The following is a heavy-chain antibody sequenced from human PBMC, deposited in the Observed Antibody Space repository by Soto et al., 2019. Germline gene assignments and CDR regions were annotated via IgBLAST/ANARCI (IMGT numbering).Heavy chain of an antibody. D-gene: IGHD4-4*01. J-gene: IGHJ4*02. CDR2: INHSGST. Sequence: ETLSLTCAVYGGSFSGYYWSWIRQPPGKGLEWIGEINHSGSTNYNPSLKSRVTISVDTSKNQFSLKLSSVTAADTAVYYCARRGRGVTTRLTFDYWGQGTLVTVSS. CDR3: ARRGRGVTTRLTFDY. CDR1: GGSFSGYY. V-gene: IGHV4-34*01.